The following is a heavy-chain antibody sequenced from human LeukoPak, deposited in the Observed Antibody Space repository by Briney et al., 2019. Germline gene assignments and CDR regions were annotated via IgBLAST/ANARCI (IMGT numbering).Heavy chain of an antibody. Sequence: SVKVSCKASGGTFSSYAISWVRQAPGQGLEWMGGIIPIFGTANYAQKFQGRVTITTDESTSTAYMELSSLRSEDTAVYYCAREGGYSYGYYYYYYMDVWGKGTTVTVSS. CDR2: IIPIFGTA. D-gene: IGHD5-18*01. CDR3: AREGGYSYGYYYYYYMDV. V-gene: IGHV1-69*05. J-gene: IGHJ6*03. CDR1: GGTFSSYA.